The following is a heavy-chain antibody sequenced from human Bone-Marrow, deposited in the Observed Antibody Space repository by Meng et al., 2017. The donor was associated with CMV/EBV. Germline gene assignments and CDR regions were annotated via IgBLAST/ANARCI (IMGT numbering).Heavy chain of an antibody. V-gene: IGHV3-7*01. CDR1: GFTFSSYW. D-gene: IGHD3-3*01. Sequence: GESLKISCAASGFTFSSYWMSWVRQAPGKGLEWVANIKQDGSEKYYVDSVKGRFTISRDNAKNSLYLQMNSLRAEDTAVYYCARVKAIFRYSGMDVWGQGNTVNVAS. J-gene: IGHJ6*02. CDR2: IKQDGSEK. CDR3: ARVKAIFRYSGMDV.